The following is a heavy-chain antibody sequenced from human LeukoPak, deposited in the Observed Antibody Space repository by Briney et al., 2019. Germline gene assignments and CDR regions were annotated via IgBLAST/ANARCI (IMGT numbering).Heavy chain of an antibody. D-gene: IGHD3-22*01. V-gene: IGHV3-23*01. J-gene: IGHJ4*02. CDR1: GFTFSSYA. CDR2: ISGSGGST. CDR3: AKVQLYVGNFYDSSATGDY. Sequence: GGSLRLSCAASGFTFSSYAMSWVRQAPGKGLEWVSAISGSGGSTYYADSVKGRFTISRDNSKNTLYLQMNSLRAEDTAVYYCAKVQLYVGNFYDSSATGDYWGQGTLVTVSS.